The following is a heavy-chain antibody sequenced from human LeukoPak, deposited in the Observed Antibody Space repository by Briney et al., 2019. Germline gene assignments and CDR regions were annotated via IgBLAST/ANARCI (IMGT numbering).Heavy chain of an antibody. D-gene: IGHD3-10*01. CDR1: GFTFNIYA. CDR2: ITGSGDGT. V-gene: IGHV3-23*01. J-gene: IGHJ5*02. CDR3: AKERASGNYWGYFDP. Sequence: GGSLRVSCAASGFTFNIYAMSWVRQAPGKGLEWVAAITGSGDGTFSAGSVKGRFTISRDNSTNTLYLQMDSLRVEDTAVYYCAKERASGNYWGYFDPWGQGTLVTVSS.